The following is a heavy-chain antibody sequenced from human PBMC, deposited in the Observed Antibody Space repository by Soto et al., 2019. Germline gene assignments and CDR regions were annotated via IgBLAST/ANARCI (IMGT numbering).Heavy chain of an antibody. J-gene: IGHJ4*02. CDR3: VKASGDMVRGAFDS. Sequence: SLRLSCAVSGFTFEDSAMHWVRQAPGKGLEWVSGIRWNSDNIAYADSVKGRFTISRDNAKNSLYLQMNTLRAEDTALYYCVKASGDMVRGAFDSWGQRTLVTVSS. CDR2: IRWNSDNI. D-gene: IGHD2-15*01. V-gene: IGHV3-9*01. CDR1: GFTFEDSA.